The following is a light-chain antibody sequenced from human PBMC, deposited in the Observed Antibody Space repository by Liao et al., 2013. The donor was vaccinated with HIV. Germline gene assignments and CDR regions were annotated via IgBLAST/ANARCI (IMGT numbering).Light chain of an antibody. CDR1: KLGDKY. Sequence: SYELTQPPSVSVSPGQTASITCSGDKLGDKYACWYQQKPGRSPVLVIYQHYRRPSGIPERFSGSKSGNTATLTISATQAMDEADYYCQAWDIRTGVFGGGTKLTVL. CDR3: QAWDIRTGV. CDR2: QHY. J-gene: IGLJ3*02. V-gene: IGLV3-1*01.